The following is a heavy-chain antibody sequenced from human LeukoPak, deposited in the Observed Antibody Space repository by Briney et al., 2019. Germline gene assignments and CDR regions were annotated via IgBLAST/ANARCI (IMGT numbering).Heavy chain of an antibody. J-gene: IGHJ4*02. V-gene: IGHV4-34*01. Sequence: SETLSLTCAVYGGSFSGYYWSWIRQPPGKGLEWIGEINHSGSTNYNPSLKSRVTISVDTSKNQFSLKLSSVTAADTAVYYCARARYAHQLPLGYWGQGTLVTVSS. CDR2: INHSGST. D-gene: IGHD2-2*01. CDR1: GGSFSGYY. CDR3: ARARYAHQLPLGY.